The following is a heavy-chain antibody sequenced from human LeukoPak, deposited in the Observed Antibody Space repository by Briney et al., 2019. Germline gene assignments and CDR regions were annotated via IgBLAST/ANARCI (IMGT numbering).Heavy chain of an antibody. J-gene: IGHJ4*02. CDR1: GLTFTNYW. V-gene: IGHV3-7*01. CDR2: IKQAGSVK. D-gene: IGHD2-2*01. CDR3: ARVVPAAIAFDY. Sequence: GGSLRLSCAVSGLTFTNYWMSWVRQSPGKGLEWVGNIKQAGSVKYTVDPVKGRFTISKNNAKNSLYLHMNSLRAEDTAWYYCARVVPAAIAFDYWGQGTLVTVSP.